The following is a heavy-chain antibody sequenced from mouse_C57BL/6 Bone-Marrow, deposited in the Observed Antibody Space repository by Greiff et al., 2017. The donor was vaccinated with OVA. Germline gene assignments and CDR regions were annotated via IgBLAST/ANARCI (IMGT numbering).Heavy chain of an antibody. D-gene: IGHD2-5*01. CDR3: ARSRPYYSNLWYFDY. V-gene: IGHV1-18*01. J-gene: IGHJ2*01. Sequence: EVKLVESGPVLVKPGASVKIPCKASGYTFTDYNMDWVKQSHGKSLEWIGDINPNNGGTIYNQKFKGKATLTVDKSSSTAYMELRSLTSEDTAVYYCARSRPYYSNLWYFDYWGQGTTLTVSS. CDR2: INPNNGGT. CDR1: GYTFTDYN.